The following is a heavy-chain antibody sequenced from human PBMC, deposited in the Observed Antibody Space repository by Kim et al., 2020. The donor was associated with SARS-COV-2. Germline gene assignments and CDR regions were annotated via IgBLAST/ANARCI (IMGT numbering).Heavy chain of an antibody. D-gene: IGHD3-3*01. CDR3: ARYSIFGVVMFDY. J-gene: IGHJ4*02. V-gene: IGHV5-51*06. Sequence: YSASFQGQATISADKSISAAYLQWSSLKASDTAMYYCARYSIFGVVMFDYWGQGTLVTVSS.